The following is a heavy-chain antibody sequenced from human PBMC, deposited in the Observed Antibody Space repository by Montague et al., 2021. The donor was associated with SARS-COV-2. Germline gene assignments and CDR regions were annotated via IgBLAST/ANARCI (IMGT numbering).Heavy chain of an antibody. J-gene: IGHJ5*02. V-gene: IGHV4-39*01. Sequence: SETLSLTCTVSGGSISSSSYYWGWIRQPPGKGLEWIGSLYYTGSTYYXPSLKSRVTISVDTSKNQFSLKLSSVTVADTAVYYCARDSSGWYYWFDPWGQGTLVTVSS. D-gene: IGHD6-13*01. CDR3: ARDSSGWYYWFDP. CDR1: GGSISSSSYY. CDR2: LYYTGST.